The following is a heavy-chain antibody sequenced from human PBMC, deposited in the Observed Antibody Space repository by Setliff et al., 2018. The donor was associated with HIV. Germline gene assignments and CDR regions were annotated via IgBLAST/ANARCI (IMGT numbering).Heavy chain of an antibody. CDR2: MNPRSGNT. J-gene: IGHJ6*03. V-gene: IGHV1-8*01. CDR1: GYTFTSYD. CDR3: ARSPGYSSGWTPGYYYYMDV. D-gene: IGHD6-19*01. Sequence: ASVKVSCKASGYTFTSYDISWVRQATGQGLEWMGWMNPRSGNTGYGQKFQGRVTMTRDTATTTAYMELSSLTSEDTAVYYCARSPGYSSGWTPGYYYYMDVWGKGTTVTVSS.